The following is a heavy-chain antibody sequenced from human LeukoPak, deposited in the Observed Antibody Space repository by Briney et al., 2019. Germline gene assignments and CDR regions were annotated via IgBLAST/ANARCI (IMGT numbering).Heavy chain of an antibody. D-gene: IGHD3-22*01. CDR1: GGSISSSSYY. V-gene: IGHV4-39*01. CDR2: IYYSGST. Sequence: SETLSLTCTVSGGSISSSSYYWGWIRQPPWKGLEWIGSIYYSGSTYYNPSLKSRVTIAVDTSKNQFSLKLSSVPAADTAVYYCATRGEYYYDSSGWYWGQGTLVTVSS. J-gene: IGHJ4*02. CDR3: ATRGEYYYDSSGWY.